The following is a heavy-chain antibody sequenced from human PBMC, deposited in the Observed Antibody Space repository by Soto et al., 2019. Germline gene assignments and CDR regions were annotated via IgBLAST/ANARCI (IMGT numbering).Heavy chain of an antibody. V-gene: IGHV3-53*01. J-gene: IGHJ3*02. CDR1: GFTVSSNY. CDR3: ARDRKGYCGGDCYAGDAFDI. D-gene: IGHD2-21*02. CDR2: IYSGGST. Sequence: EVQLVESGGGLIQPGGSLRLSCAASGFTVSSNYMSWVRQAPGKGLEWVSVIYSGGSTYYADSVKGRFTISIDNSKNTLYLQMNSLRAEDTAVYYCARDRKGYCGGDCYAGDAFDIWGQGTMVPVSS.